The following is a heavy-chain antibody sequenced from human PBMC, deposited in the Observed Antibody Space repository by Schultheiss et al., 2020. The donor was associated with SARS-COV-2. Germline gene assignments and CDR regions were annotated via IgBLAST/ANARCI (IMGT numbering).Heavy chain of an antibody. Sequence: SETLSLTCTVSGGSISSYYWSWIRQPPGKGLEWIGYIYYSGSTNYNPSLKSRVTISVDTSKNQFSLKLSSVTAADTAVYYCARSEGYYDSSGYPDYWGQGTLVTVSS. CDR2: IYYSGST. V-gene: IGHV4-59*01. CDR3: ARSEGYYDSSGYPDY. D-gene: IGHD3-22*01. CDR1: GGSISSYY. J-gene: IGHJ4*02.